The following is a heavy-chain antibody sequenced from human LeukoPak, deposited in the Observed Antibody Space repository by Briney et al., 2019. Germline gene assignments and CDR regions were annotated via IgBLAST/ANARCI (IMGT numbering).Heavy chain of an antibody. J-gene: IGHJ3*02. CDR2: IYYSGST. Sequence: PSETLSLTCTVSGGSISSSSYYWGWIRQPPGKGLEWIGSIYYSGSTYYSPSLKSRVTISVDTSKSQFSLKLSSVTAADTAVYYCARESMVRGVIKGDAFDIWGQGTMVTVSS. CDR3: ARESMVRGVIKGDAFDI. D-gene: IGHD3-10*01. V-gene: IGHV4-39*07. CDR1: GGSISSSSYY.